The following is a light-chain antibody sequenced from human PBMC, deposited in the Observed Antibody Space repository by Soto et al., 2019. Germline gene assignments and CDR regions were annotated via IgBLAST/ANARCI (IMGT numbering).Light chain of an antibody. CDR3: QQSYSTPPA. CDR1: QSISSY. Sequence: DIQMTQSPSSLSASVGDRVTITCRASQSISSYLNWYQQKPGKAPKLLIYAASSLQSGVPSRFSGSVSGTDFTLTISSLQPEDFATYYCQQSYSTPPAFGQVTKLEIK. V-gene: IGKV1-39*01. J-gene: IGKJ2*01. CDR2: AAS.